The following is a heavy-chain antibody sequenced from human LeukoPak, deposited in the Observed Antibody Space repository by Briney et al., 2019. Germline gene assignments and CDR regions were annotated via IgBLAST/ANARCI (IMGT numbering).Heavy chain of an antibody. CDR2: IYYSGST. Sequence: PSETLSLTCTVSGGSISSSSYYWGWIRQPPGKGLEWIGSIYYSGSTYYSPSLKSRVTISVDTSKNQFSLKLSSVTAADTAVYYCARRGGTSFDPWGQETLVTVSS. J-gene: IGHJ5*02. V-gene: IGHV4-39*01. CDR1: GGSISSSSYY. CDR3: ARRGGTSFDP. D-gene: IGHD3-16*01.